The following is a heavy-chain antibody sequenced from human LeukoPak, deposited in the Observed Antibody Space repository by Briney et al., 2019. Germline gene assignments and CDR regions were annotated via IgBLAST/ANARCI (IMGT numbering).Heavy chain of an antibody. V-gene: IGHV4-39*07. CDR3: ARDYGDYGSYYYYYMDV. CDR2: VYFDGGT. D-gene: IGHD4-17*01. Sequence: SETLSLTCSVSGGSVTTGTYHWAWIRQPPGKGLEWIGSVYFDGGTHYNRSLQSRVTISVDTSKNQFSLKLSSVTAADTAVYYCARDYGDYGSYYYYYMDVWGKGTTVTVSS. J-gene: IGHJ6*03. CDR1: GGSVTTGTYH.